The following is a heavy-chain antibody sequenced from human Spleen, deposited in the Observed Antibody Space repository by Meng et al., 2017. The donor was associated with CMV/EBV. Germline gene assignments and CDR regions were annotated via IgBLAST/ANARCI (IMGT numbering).Heavy chain of an antibody. CDR2: INHSGST. J-gene: IGHJ5*02. CDR1: GGSFSGYY. Sequence: VLVAQGGAGLLKPSEPLSLTCAVYGGSFSGYYWSWIRQPPGKGLEWIGEINHSGSTNYNPSLKSRVTMSVDTSKNQFSLKLSSVTAADTAVYYCARSVIVVNWFDPWGQGTLVTVSS. V-gene: IGHV4-34*01. D-gene: IGHD3-22*01. CDR3: ARSVIVVNWFDP.